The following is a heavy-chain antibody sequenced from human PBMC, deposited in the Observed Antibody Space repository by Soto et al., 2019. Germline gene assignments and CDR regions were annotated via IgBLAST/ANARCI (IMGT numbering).Heavy chain of an antibody. CDR3: ARYCTGGSRSHGFDY. Sequence: EVQLVESGGGLVQPGGSLRLSCAASGFTFSTYWMHWVRQAPGKGLVWVSRINSDGSSTDYADSVKGRFTISRDNARNMLYLQMNSLRDEDTAVYSCARYCTGGSRSHGFDYWGQGSLVTVSS. CDR1: GFTFSTYW. V-gene: IGHV3-74*01. J-gene: IGHJ4*02. CDR2: INSDGSST. D-gene: IGHD2-15*01.